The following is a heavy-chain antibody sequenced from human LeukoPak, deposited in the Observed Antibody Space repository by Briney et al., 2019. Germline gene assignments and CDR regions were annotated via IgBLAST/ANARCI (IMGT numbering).Heavy chain of an antibody. CDR2: TKQDGSGK. J-gene: IGHJ4*02. D-gene: IGHD6-13*01. CDR3: ARDHGSWYYFDF. V-gene: IGHV3-7*01. CDR1: GFTFSRYW. Sequence: GGSLRLSCAASGFTFSRYWMTWVRQAPGKGLEWVANTKQDGSGKYYVDSVKGRFTISRDNAKNPLYLQMNSLRAEDTAVYYCARDHGSWYYFDFWGQGTLVTVSS.